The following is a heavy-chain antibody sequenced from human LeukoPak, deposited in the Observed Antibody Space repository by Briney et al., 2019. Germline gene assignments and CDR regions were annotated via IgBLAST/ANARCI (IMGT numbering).Heavy chain of an antibody. V-gene: IGHV3-74*01. CDR2: INGDGSST. J-gene: IGHJ3*02. D-gene: IGHD5-24*01. CDR3: AREWHDAFDI. Sequence: PGGSLRLSCAASGFTFNSHWMHWVRQAPGKGLVWVSRINGDGSSTTYADSVRGRFTISRDDAKNTLYLEMNSLRAEHTAVYYCAREWHDAFDIWGQGTMVTVSS. CDR1: GFTFNSHW.